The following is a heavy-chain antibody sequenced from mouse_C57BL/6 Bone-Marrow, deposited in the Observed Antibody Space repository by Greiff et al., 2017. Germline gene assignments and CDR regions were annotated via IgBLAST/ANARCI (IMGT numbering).Heavy chain of an antibody. V-gene: IGHV5-17*01. CDR3: ARPFITTVVATRYFDV. J-gene: IGHJ1*03. Sequence: EVQRVESGGGLVKPGGSLKLSCAASGFTFSDYGMHWVRQAPEKGLEWVAYISSGSSTIYYADTVKGRFTISRDNAKNTLFLQMTSLRSEDTAMYYCARPFITTVVATRYFDVWGTGTTVTVSS. CDR1: GFTFSDYG. CDR2: ISSGSSTI. D-gene: IGHD1-1*01.